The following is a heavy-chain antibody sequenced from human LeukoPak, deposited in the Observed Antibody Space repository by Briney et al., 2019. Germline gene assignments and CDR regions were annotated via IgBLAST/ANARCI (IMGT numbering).Heavy chain of an antibody. V-gene: IGHV4-59*01. J-gene: IGHJ4*02. CDR2: IYYSGST. CDR3: ARSYGSGNYFDY. Sequence: KPSETLSLTCTVSGGSISTYYWSWTRQPPGKGLEWIGYIYYSGSTNYNPSLKSRVTISVDTSKNQFSLKLSSVTAADTAVYYCARSYGSGNYFDYWGQGTLVTVSS. D-gene: IGHD3-10*01. CDR1: GGSISTYY.